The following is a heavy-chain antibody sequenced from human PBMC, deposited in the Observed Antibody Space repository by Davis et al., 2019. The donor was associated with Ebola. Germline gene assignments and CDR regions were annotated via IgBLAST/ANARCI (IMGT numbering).Heavy chain of an antibody. D-gene: IGHD6-19*01. Sequence: PGGSLRLSCAASGFTFSSYAMSWVRQAPGKGLEWVSAISGSGGSTYYADSVKGRFTISRDNSKNTLYLQMNSLRAEDTAVYYCAKDIAVAGTSRDYYYGMDVWGQGTTVTVSS. CDR2: ISGSGGST. CDR3: AKDIAVAGTSRDYYYGMDV. CDR1: GFTFSSYA. J-gene: IGHJ6*02. V-gene: IGHV3-23*01.